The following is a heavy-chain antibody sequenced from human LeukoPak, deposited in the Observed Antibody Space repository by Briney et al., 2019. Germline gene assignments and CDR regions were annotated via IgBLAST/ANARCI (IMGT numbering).Heavy chain of an antibody. D-gene: IGHD3-22*01. CDR1: GGSFSGYY. CDR2: IYYSGST. CDR3: ASPRWDYYDGSFDY. V-gene: IGHV4-34*01. J-gene: IGHJ4*02. Sequence: SETLSLTCAVYGGSFSGYYWSWIRQPPGKGLEWIGSIYYSGSTYYNPSLKSRVTISVDTSKNQFSLKLSSVTAADTAVYYCASPRWDYYDGSFDYWGQGTLVTVSS.